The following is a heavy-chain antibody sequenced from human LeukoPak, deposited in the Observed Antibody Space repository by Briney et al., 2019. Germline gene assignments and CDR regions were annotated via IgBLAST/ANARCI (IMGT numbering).Heavy chain of an antibody. D-gene: IGHD4-23*01. CDR1: GGSFSGYY. V-gene: IGHV4-34*01. CDR2: INHSGST. CDR3: ARGRVVTPFRYYYYMDV. Sequence: SETLSLTCAVYGGSFSGYYWSWIRQPPGKGLEWIGEINHSGSTNYNPSLKSRVTISVDTSKNQFSLKLSSVTAADTAVYYCARGRVVTPFRYYYYMDVWGKGTTVTVSS. J-gene: IGHJ6*03.